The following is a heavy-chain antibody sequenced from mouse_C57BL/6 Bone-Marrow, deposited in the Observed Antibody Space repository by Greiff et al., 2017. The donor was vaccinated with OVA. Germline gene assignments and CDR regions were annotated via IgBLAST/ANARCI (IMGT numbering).Heavy chain of an antibody. D-gene: IGHD4-1*01. CDR1: GYTFTDYY. J-gene: IGHJ4*01. V-gene: IGHV1-26*01. CDR3: ARDGSNWDAMDY. CDR2: INPNNGGT. Sequence: VQLKQSGPELVKPGASVKISCKASGYTFTDYYMNWVKQSHGKSLEWIGDINPNNGGTSYNQKFKGKATLTVDKSSSTAYMELRSLTSEDSAVYYCARDGSNWDAMDYWGQGTSVTVSS.